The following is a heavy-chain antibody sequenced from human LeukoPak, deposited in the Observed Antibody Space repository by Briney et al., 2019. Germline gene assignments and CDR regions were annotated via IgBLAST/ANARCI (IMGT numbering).Heavy chain of an antibody. J-gene: IGHJ5*01. CDR3: AKDRPNFHENSGHYYRRDGDS. D-gene: IGHD3-22*01. CDR1: GFTFYMYA. Sequence: GGSLRLSCQASGFTFYMYAMSWVRQAPGKGLEWVASMCGTAGCTFYPDSVKGPFTISRDNSKNVLYPRMNSLTAEDTAIYYCAKDRPNFHENSGHYYRRDGDSWGQGTLVTVSS. V-gene: IGHV3-23*01. CDR2: MCGTAGCT.